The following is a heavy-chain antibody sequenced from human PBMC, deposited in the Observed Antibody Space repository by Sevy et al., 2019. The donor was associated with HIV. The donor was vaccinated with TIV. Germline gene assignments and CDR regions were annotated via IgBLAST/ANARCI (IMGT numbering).Heavy chain of an antibody. J-gene: IGHJ6*02. Sequence: GGSLRLSCAVSGFAVSDNCMSWVRQSPGKGLEWVSVIFSGGRTSYADSVKGRFTVSRDGSKITLYLQMDNLRAEDTATYYCARDRVVHNDYIFVAYYYGMDVWGQGTTVTVSS. CDR3: ARDRVVHNDYIFVAYYYGMDV. D-gene: IGHD4-4*01. CDR1: GFAVSDNC. CDR2: IFSGGRT. V-gene: IGHV3-53*01.